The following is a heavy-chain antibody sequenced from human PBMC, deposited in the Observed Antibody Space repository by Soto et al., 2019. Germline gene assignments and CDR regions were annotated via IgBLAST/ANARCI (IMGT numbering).Heavy chain of an antibody. CDR3: ATDRRVRFLGGPDY. D-gene: IGHD3-3*01. CDR2: FDPEDGET. V-gene: IGHV1-24*01. CDR1: GYSLTDLS. J-gene: IGHJ4*02. Sequence: ASVKVSCKVSGYSLTDLSMHWVRQAPGKGLEWMGGFDPEDGETIYAQKFQGRVTMTEDTSTDTAYMELSSLRSEDTAVYYCATDRRVRFLGGPDYWGQGTLVTVSS.